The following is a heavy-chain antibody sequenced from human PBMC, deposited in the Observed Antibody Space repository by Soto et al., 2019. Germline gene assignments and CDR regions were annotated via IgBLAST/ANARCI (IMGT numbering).Heavy chain of an antibody. CDR1: GGSISSSSYY. CDR2: IYYSGST. J-gene: IGHJ3*02. D-gene: IGHD3-16*02. V-gene: IGHV4-39*01. CDR3: ARPMGTFGGVIVLFNAFDI. Sequence: SETLSLTCPVSGGSISSSSYYWGWIRQPPGKGLEWIGSIYYSGSTYYNPSLKSRVTISVDTSKNQFSLKLSSVTAADTAVYYCARPMGTFGGVIVLFNAFDIWGQGTMVTVSS.